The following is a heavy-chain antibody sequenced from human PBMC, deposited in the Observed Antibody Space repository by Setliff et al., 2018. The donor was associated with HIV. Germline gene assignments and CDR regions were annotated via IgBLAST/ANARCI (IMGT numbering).Heavy chain of an antibody. D-gene: IGHD5-18*01. CDR1: GFTFSSYW. CDR2: IKQDGSEK. Sequence: GSLRLSCAASGFTFSSYWMSWVRQAPGKGLEWVANIKQDGSEKYYVDSVKGRFTISRDNAKNSLYLQMSSLRAEDTAVYYCARQYVRGYSYGQPLALYFFDYWGQGTLVTVSS. J-gene: IGHJ4*02. CDR3: ARQYVRGYSYGQPLALYFFDY. V-gene: IGHV3-7*05.